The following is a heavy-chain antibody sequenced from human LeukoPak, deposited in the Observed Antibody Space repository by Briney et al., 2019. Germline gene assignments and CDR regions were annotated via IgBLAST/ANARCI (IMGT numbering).Heavy chain of an antibody. CDR3: ARGTLNIPGEHGAFDY. CDR2: IKQDGSEK. D-gene: IGHD1-14*01. J-gene: IGHJ4*02. CDR1: GFTFSSYW. Sequence: AGGSLRLSCAASGFTFSSYWMSWVRQAPGKGLEWVANIKQDGSEKYYVDSVKGRFTISRDNAKNSLYLQMNSLRAEDTAVYYCARGTLNIPGEHGAFDYWGQGTLVTVSS. V-gene: IGHV3-7*01.